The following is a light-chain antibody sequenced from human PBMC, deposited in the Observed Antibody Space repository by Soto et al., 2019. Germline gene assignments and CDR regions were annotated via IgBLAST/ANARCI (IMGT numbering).Light chain of an antibody. CDR3: QQYATSPVT. J-gene: IGKJ1*01. CDR1: QSVSSSY. V-gene: IGKV3-20*01. CDR2: GAS. Sequence: EIVLTQSPGTPSLSPGERATLSCRASQSVSSSYLAWYQPKPGQPPRLPTYGASSTATGIPDSFSGSGSRTHFTLTISRLAPEDFAVYYCQQYATSPVTFGHGTKVDIK.